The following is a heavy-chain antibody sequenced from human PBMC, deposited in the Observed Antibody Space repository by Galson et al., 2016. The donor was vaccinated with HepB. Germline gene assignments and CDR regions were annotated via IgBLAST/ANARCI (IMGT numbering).Heavy chain of an antibody. J-gene: IGHJ4*02. Sequence: SLRLSCAASGFAFSSHWMHWVRQDLGKGLVWVSRINSDGTISNYADSVQGRFTISRDNSKNMLFLQMNSLRVDDTAIYYCAKGGGGDHGNWGQGTLVTVSS. V-gene: IGHV3-74*01. CDR2: INSDGTIS. CDR1: GFAFSSHW. CDR3: AKGGGGDHGN. D-gene: IGHD4-17*01.